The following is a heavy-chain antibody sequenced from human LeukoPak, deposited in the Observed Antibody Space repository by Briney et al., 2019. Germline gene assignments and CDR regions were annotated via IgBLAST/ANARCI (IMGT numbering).Heavy chain of an antibody. Sequence: GGSLRLSCAASGFTFSDYYMSWIRQAPGKGLEWVSYISSSSSYTNYADSVKGRFTISRDNAKNSLYLQMNSLRAEDTAVYYCARDNGDAYFDYWGQGTLVTVSS. J-gene: IGHJ4*02. CDR1: GFTFSDYY. CDR2: ISSSSSYT. V-gene: IGHV3-11*05. D-gene: IGHD4-17*01. CDR3: ARDNGDAYFDY.